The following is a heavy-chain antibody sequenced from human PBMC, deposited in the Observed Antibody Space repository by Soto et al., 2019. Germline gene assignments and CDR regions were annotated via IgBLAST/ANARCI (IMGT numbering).Heavy chain of an antibody. CDR2: INPATGAA. V-gene: IGHV1-2*02. CDR3: ARGGGVGVAGSAAFDM. D-gene: IGHD3-3*01. CDR1: GYPVTAYY. Sequence: QLHLVQSGAVVKKPGASVTVSCSASGYPVTAYYMHWVRQAPGRGLEWMGGINPATGAAKYTQTFRGRVTMTRETSMSTGFMELGGLASGDPAVFYCARGGGVGVAGSAAFDMWGQGTLVTVSS. J-gene: IGHJ3*02.